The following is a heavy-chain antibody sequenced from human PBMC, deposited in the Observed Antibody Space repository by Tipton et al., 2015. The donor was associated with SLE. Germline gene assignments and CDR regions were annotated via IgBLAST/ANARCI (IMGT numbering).Heavy chain of an antibody. Sequence: GSLRLSCATSGLIFSNYWMSWVRQAPGKGLEWVASIKEDGSEKYYVESVRGRFTISRDNAKNSLYLQMNSLRAEDTAVYYCARGDVTIFGVVITTAPFDHWGQGTLVTVSS. CDR3: ARGDVTIFGVVITTAPFDH. J-gene: IGHJ4*02. CDR2: IKEDGSEK. V-gene: IGHV3-7*01. D-gene: IGHD3-3*01. CDR1: GLIFSNYW.